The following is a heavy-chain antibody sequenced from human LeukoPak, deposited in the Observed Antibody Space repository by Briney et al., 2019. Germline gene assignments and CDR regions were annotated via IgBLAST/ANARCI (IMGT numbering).Heavy chain of an antibody. CDR2: IKQDGSEK. Sequence: PGGSLRLSCAASGSTFSIYWMSWAPHAREGGLGWVANIKQDGSEKYYVDSVKGRFTISRDNAKNSLYLQMNSLRAEDTAVYYCGRDVSRGAGGAFDIWGQGTMVTVSS. V-gene: IGHV3-7*01. CDR3: GRDVSRGAGGAFDI. CDR1: GSTFSIYW. J-gene: IGHJ3*02. D-gene: IGHD2-8*02.